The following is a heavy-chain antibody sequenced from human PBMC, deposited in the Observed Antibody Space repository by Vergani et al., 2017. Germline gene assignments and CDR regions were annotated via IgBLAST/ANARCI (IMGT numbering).Heavy chain of an antibody. CDR1: GYSISSGYN. V-gene: IGHV4-38-2*01. CDR2: IYHSGST. J-gene: IGHJ4*02. Sequence: QVQLQESGPGLVKPSETLSLTCAVSGYSISSGYNWGWIRQPPGKGLEWSGSIYHSGSTYYNPSLKSRVTISVDTSKNQSSLKLSSVTAADTAVYYCARRFSGSLNYWGQGTLVTVSS. CDR3: ARRFSGSLNY. D-gene: IGHD2-15*01.